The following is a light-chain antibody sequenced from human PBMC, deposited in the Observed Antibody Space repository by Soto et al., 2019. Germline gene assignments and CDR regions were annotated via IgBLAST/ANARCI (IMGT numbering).Light chain of an antibody. CDR2: ENN. CDR1: SSNIGNNF. Sequence: QSVLTQPPSVSAAPGQKVSISCSGSSSNIGNNFVSWYQQLPGTAPKLLIFENNKRPSEIPDRFSGSKSGTSATLGITGIQTGDEADYDCGTLDTSLSAVVFGGGTKLTVL. J-gene: IGLJ2*01. CDR3: GTLDTSLSAVV. V-gene: IGLV1-51*02.